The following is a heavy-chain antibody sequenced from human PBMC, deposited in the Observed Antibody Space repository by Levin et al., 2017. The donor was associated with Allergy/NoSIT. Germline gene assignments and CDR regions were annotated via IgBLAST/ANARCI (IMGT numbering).Heavy chain of an antibody. V-gene: IGHV3-48*01. J-gene: IGHJ4*02. Sequence: HPGGSLRLSCAASGFTFSGYTMNWVRQAPGKGLEWVSYISSSSSTIYYADSVKGRFTISRDNTKNSLYLQMNSLRVEDTAVYYCARDDGGYSLGCWGQGTLVTVSS. D-gene: IGHD5-18*01. CDR1: GFTFSGYT. CDR2: ISSSSSTI. CDR3: ARDDGGYSLGC.